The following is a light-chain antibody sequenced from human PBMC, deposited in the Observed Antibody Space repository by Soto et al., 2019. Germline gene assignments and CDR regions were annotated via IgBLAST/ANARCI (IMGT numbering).Light chain of an antibody. CDR2: VNT. CDR3: QSYDSSLISLI. V-gene: IGLV1-40*01. J-gene: IGLJ1*01. CDR1: NSNIGADYA. Sequence: QSVLIQPPSVSGAPGQRVTISCTGSNSNIGADYAISWYRQFPGTAPKLLIYVNTNRPTGVPYRFSGSKSGSSASLAITGFQVEDEADYYCQSYDSSLISLIFGPGTKVTVL.